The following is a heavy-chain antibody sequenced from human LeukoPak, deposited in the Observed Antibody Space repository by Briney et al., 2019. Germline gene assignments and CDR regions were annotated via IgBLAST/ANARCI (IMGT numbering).Heavy chain of an antibody. CDR3: ARDGLKWELLDDAFDI. D-gene: IGHD1-26*01. CDR2: IKQDGSEK. V-gene: IGHV3-7*01. Sequence: PGGSLRLSCAASGFTFSNAWMSWVRQAPGKGLEWVANIKQDGSEKYYVDSVKGRFTISRDNAKNSLYLQMNSLRAEDTAVYYCARDGLKWELLDDAFDIWGQGTMVTVSS. J-gene: IGHJ3*02. CDR1: GFTFSNAW.